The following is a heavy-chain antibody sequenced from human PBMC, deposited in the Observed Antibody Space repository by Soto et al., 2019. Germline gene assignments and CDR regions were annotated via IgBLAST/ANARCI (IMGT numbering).Heavy chain of an antibody. CDR1: GGSISGGVHS. V-gene: IGHV4-30-4*01. Sequence: PSETLSLTCTVSGGSISGGVHSWSWIRQPTGKGLEWIGHIFDSGSTYYNPSLKSRLTISVDTSKNQFSLRLSSVTAADTAVYYCAREIMPLTNDWYFDLWGRGTLVTVSS. D-gene: IGHD2-8*01. CDR3: AREIMPLTNDWYFDL. CDR2: IFDSGST. J-gene: IGHJ2*01.